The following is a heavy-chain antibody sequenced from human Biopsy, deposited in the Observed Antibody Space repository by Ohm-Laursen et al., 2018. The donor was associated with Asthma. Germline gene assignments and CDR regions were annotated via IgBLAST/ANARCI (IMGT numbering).Heavy chain of an antibody. CDR3: ARGIYDMDV. CDR2: IWNDGNKN. Sequence: SLRLSCAASGFTFSKNGMHWVRQAPGKGLEWVALIWNDGNKNYYADSVRGRFTISRGNSKNMLYLQMNSLRAEDTAVYFCARGIYDMDVRGQGTTVTVSS. V-gene: IGHV3-33*01. CDR1: GFTFSKNG. J-gene: IGHJ6*02.